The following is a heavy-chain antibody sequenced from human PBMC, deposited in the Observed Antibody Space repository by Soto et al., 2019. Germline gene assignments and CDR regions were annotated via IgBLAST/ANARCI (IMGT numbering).Heavy chain of an antibody. Sequence: QVQLVQSGAEVKKPGSSVKVSCKASGGTFNSYAISWVRQAPGQGLEWMGGIIAIFGTADYAQKFQGRVTITAVDSTRTAYMELSSLRSEDTAVYYCASHYDSGGYYYRGLDYWGQGTLVTVSS. CDR1: GGTFNSYA. J-gene: IGHJ4*02. D-gene: IGHD3-22*01. CDR2: IIAIFGTA. CDR3: ASHYDSGGYYYRGLDY. V-gene: IGHV1-69*12.